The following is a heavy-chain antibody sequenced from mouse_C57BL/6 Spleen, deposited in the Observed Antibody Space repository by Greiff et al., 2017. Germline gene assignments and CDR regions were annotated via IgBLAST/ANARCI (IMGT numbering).Heavy chain of an antibody. CDR1: GYTFTSYW. D-gene: IGHD1-1*01. J-gene: IGHJ2*01. Sequence: QVQLQQPGAELVMPGASVKLSCKASGYTFTSYWMHWVKQRPGQGLEWIGEIDPSDSYTNYNQKFKGKSTLTVDKSSSTAYMQLSSLTSEDSAVYYCALDYYGSYDFDYWGQGTTLTVSS. CDR3: ALDYYGSYDFDY. CDR2: IDPSDSYT. V-gene: IGHV1-69*01.